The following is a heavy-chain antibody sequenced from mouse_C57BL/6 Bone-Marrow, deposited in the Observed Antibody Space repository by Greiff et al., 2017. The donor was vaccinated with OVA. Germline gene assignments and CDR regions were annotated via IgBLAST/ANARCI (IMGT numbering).Heavy chain of an antibody. V-gene: IGHV1-64*01. J-gene: IGHJ1*03. D-gene: IGHD4-1*01. Sequence: QVQLQQPGAELVKPGASVKLSCKASGYTFTSYWMHWVKQRPGQGLEWIGMIHPNSGSTNYNEKFKSKATLTVDKSSSTAYMQLSSLTSEDAAVYDCARGNWAYWYFDVWGTGTTVTVSA. CDR3: ARGNWAYWYFDV. CDR1: GYTFTSYW. CDR2: IHPNSGST.